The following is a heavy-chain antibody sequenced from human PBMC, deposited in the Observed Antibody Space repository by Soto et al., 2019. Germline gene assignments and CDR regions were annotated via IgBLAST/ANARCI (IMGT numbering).Heavy chain of an antibody. J-gene: IGHJ5*02. CDR1: GFSLTTSGVG. V-gene: IGHV2-5*02. CDR3: AHKGGFGYPES. CDR2: VYWDDDK. Sequence: QITLKESGPMLVKPTQVLTLTCTCSGFSLTTSGVGVGWIRQPPGKALEWLALVYWDDDKRYSPSLTNRLTLSRDTSKNQVVLTLTNVDPTDTGTYFCAHKGGFGYPESWGQGIMVTVSS. D-gene: IGHD5-18*01.